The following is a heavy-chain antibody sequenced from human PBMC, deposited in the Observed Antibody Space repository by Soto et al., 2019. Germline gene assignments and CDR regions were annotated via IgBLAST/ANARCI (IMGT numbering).Heavy chain of an antibody. D-gene: IGHD4-17*01. CDR2: ISYDGSNK. Sequence: PGGSLRLSCAASGFTFSSYAMHWVRQAPGKGLEWVAVISYDGSNKYYADSVKGRFTISRDNSKNTLYLQMNSLRAEDTAIYYCAKDFYGDVLGGQGTLVTVTS. V-gene: IGHV3-30-3*01. J-gene: IGHJ4*02. CDR1: GFTFSSYA. CDR3: AKDFYGDVL.